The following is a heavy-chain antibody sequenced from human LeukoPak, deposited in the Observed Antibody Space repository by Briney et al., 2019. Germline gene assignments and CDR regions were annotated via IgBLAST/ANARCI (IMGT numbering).Heavy chain of an antibody. J-gene: IGHJ5*02. CDR1: GFTFGAYG. CDR2: IRYDGRIK. D-gene: IGHD6-13*01. CDR3: ARNRAAAGDWLDP. V-gene: IGHV3-30*02. Sequence: GGSLRLSCAASGFTFGAYGVHWVRQAPGKGLEWLAFIRYDGRIKNYADSVKGRFTISRDNSKNTLYLQMNSLTTEDTSLYYCARNRAAAGDWLDPWGQGTLVIVSS.